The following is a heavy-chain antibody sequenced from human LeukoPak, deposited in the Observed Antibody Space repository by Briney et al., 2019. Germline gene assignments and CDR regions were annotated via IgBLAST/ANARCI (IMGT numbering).Heavy chain of an antibody. Sequence: GGSLRLSCAASGFTFDDYGMSWVRQAPGKGLEWVSYISSSGSTIYYADSVKGRFTISRDNAKNSLYLQMNSLRAEDTAVYYCARDSYDSGFDYWGQGTLVTVSS. CDR3: ARDSYDSGFDY. CDR2: ISSSGSTI. CDR1: GFTFDDYG. D-gene: IGHD5-12*01. J-gene: IGHJ4*02. V-gene: IGHV3-11*01.